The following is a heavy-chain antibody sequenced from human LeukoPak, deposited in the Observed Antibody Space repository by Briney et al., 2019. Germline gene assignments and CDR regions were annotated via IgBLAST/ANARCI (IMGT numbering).Heavy chain of an antibody. CDR1: GGSISSSSYY. CDR3: ARSVYYYGSGSHFDY. CDR2: IYYSGST. D-gene: IGHD3-10*01. V-gene: IGHV4-39*01. Sequence: SETLSLTCTVSGGSISSSSYYWGWIRQPPGKGLEWFGSIYYSGSTYYNPSLKSRVTISVDTSKHQFSLKLSSVTAADTAVYYCARSVYYYGSGSHFDYWGQGTLVTVSS. J-gene: IGHJ4*02.